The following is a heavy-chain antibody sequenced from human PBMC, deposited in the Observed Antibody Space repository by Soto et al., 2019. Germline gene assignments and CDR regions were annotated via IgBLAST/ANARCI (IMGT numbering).Heavy chain of an antibody. V-gene: IGHV1-8*01. J-gene: IGHJ3*02. Sequence: QVQLVQSGAEVKKPGASVKVSCKASGYTFTSYDVNWVRQATGQGPEWMGWMNPNTGSTGYAQKFQGRVTMTRNTSTNTAYMELSSLRSEDTAVYYCATKYDFWSGYSHLREDAFDIWGQGTLVIVSS. CDR1: GYTFTSYD. CDR3: ATKYDFWSGYSHLREDAFDI. D-gene: IGHD3-3*01. CDR2: MNPNTGST.